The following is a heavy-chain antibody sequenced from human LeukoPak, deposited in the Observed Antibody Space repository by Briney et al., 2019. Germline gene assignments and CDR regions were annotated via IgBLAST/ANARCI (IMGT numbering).Heavy chain of an antibody. CDR2: INPNCGGT. Sequence: ASVKVSCKASGYTFTRYYMHWVRQAPGQGLEWMGWINPNCGGTNYGKKFQGRVTMTRDTSISTAYMELSMLISNDTAVYYCARTSRAYCYDSSGYSDYWGQGTLVTVSS. J-gene: IGHJ4*02. CDR3: ARTSRAYCYDSSGYSDY. V-gene: IGHV1-2*02. CDR1: GYTFTRYY. D-gene: IGHD3-22*01.